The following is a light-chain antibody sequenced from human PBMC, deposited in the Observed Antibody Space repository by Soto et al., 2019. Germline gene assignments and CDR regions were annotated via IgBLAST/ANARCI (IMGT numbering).Light chain of an antibody. V-gene: IGLV1-40*01. CDR1: SSNIGSFYD. Sequence: QSVLTQPPSVSGAPGQRVTIPCTGSSSNIGSFYDVHWYQQLPGTVPKLLIYGDNNRPSGVPDRFSGSKSGTAAPLAITGLQAEDEADYCYQSYDNRLNHVVFGGGTKLTVL. CDR2: GDN. CDR3: QSYDNRLNHVV. J-gene: IGLJ2*01.